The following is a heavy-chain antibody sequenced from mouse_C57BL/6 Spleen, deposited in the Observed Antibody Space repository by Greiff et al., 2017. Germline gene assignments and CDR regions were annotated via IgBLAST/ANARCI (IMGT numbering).Heavy chain of an antibody. CDR1: GYTFTSYW. CDR3: ARGKLGRKDFDY. D-gene: IGHD4-1*01. CDR2: IHPNSGST. J-gene: IGHJ2*01. V-gene: IGHV1-64*01. Sequence: QVQLQQPGAELVKPGASVKLSCKASGYTFTSYWMHWVKQRPGQGLEWIGMIHPNSGSTNYNEKFKSKATLTVDKSSSTAYLQLSSLTSEDSAVYACARGKLGRKDFDYWGQGTTLTVSS.